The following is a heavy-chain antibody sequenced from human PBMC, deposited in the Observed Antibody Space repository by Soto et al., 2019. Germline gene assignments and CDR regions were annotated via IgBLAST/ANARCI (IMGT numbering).Heavy chain of an antibody. V-gene: IGHV3-7*05. J-gene: IGHJ3*02. CDR3: ATSNAFDI. CDR1: GFTFSNYW. CDR2: IKQDGSDK. Sequence: HPGGSLRLSCAASGFTFSNYWMSWVRQAPGKGLEWVANIKQDGSDKYYVDSVKGRFTISRDNAKNSLYLQMNSLRAEDTAVYYCATSNAFDIXGQGTMVTVSS.